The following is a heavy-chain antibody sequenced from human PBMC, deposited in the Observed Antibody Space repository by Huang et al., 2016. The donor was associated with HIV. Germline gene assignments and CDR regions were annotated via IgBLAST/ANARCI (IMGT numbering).Heavy chain of an antibody. CDR3: ATSLQNLYGYNWFDP. V-gene: IGHV4-34*01. D-gene: IGHD3-10*01. CDR1: GGAFSGYY. J-gene: IGHJ5*02. Sequence: QVQLQQWGAGLLKPSETLSLTCAVYGGAFSGYYWSWIRQPPGKGLEWIGEINHSGSTNYNPSLKRRVTISVDTSKNQFSLKLSSVTAADTAVYYCATSLQNLYGYNWFDPWGQGTLVTVSS. CDR2: INHSGST.